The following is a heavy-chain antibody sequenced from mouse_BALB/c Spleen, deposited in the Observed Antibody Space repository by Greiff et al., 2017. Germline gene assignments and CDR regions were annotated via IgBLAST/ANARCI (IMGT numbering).Heavy chain of an antibody. D-gene: IGHD1-1*01. J-gene: IGHJ2*01. CDR2: IDPYYGGT. CDR1: GYSFTGYN. CDR3: ARSGYYGSSYVGYFDY. Sequence: VQLKESGPELEKPGASVKISCKASGYSFTGYNMNWVKQSNGKSLEWIGNIDPYYGGTSYNQKFKGKATLTVDKSSSTAYMQLKSLTSEDSAVYYCARSGYYGSSYVGYFDYWGQGTTLTVSS. V-gene: IGHV1-39*01.